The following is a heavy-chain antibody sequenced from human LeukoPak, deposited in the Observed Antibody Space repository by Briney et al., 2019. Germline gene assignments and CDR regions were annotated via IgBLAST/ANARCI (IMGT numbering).Heavy chain of an antibody. CDR1: GFTLDDYV. V-gene: IGHV3-9*01. J-gene: IGHJ5*02. D-gene: IGHD2-21*01. CDR3: AKGGESKPFFTWFDP. CDR2: ISWNSGSI. Sequence: PGGSLRLSCAASGFTLDDYVIHWVRQAPGKGLEWVSGISWNSGSIAYVDSVKGRFSISRDNAKNSVYLQMNSLRAEDTALYYCAKGGESKPFFTWFDPWGQGTLVTVSS.